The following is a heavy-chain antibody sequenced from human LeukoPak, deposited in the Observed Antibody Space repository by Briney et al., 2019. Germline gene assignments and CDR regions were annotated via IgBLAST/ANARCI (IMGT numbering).Heavy chain of an antibody. V-gene: IGHV1-69*13. CDR1: GGTFSSYA. Sequence: SVKVSCKASGGTFSSYAISWVRQAPGQGLEWMGGIIPIFGTANYAQKFQGRVTITADESTSTAYMELSSLRSEDTAVYYCARDSLIGGRYYYYGMDVWGQGTTVTVSS. D-gene: IGHD3-10*01. CDR2: IIPIFGTA. CDR3: ARDSLIGGRYYYYGMDV. J-gene: IGHJ6*02.